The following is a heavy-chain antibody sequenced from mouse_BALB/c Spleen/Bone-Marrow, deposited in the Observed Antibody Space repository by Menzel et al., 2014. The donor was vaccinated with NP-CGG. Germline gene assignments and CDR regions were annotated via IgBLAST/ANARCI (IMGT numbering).Heavy chain of an antibody. J-gene: IGHJ3*01. CDR2: ISSGGDYT. CDR1: GFTFSTYG. D-gene: IGHD4-1*01. CDR3: ASQTGTWFAY. Sequence: EVHLVESGGDLVKSGGSLKLSCAASGFTFSTYGMSWVRQTPDKGLEWVATISSGGDYTYYPDSVKGRFTISRDNAKNTLYLQMSSLKSEDTAMYYCASQTGTWFAYWGQGTLVTVSA. V-gene: IGHV5-6*01.